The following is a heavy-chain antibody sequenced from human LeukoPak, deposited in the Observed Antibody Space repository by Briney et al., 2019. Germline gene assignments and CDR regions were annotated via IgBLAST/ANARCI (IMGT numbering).Heavy chain of an antibody. Sequence: GGSLRLSCAASGFTFSSYEMTWVRQAPGKGLEWVSYISSSGSTTYYADSVKGRFTISRDNAKNSLYLQMNSLRAEDTAVYYCARPRGDGYSSLVWYFDLWGRGTLVTVSS. CDR3: ARPRGDGYSSLVWYFDL. J-gene: IGHJ2*01. D-gene: IGHD6-13*01. CDR2: ISSSGSTT. CDR1: GFTFSSYE. V-gene: IGHV3-48*03.